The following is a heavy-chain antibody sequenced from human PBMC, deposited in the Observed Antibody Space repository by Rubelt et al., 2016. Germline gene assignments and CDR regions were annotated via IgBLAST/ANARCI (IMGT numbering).Heavy chain of an antibody. CDR1: GFTFSSYA. J-gene: IGHJ6*02. D-gene: IGHD3-10*01. Sequence: SGFTFSSYAMHWVRQAPGKGLEYVSAISSNGGSTYYADSVKGRFTISRDNSKNTLYVQMSSLRAEDTAVYYCARVYGSGSSFYYYYGMDVWGQGTTVTVSS. CDR2: ISSNGGST. CDR3: ARVYGSGSSFYYYYGMDV. V-gene: IGHV3-64*05.